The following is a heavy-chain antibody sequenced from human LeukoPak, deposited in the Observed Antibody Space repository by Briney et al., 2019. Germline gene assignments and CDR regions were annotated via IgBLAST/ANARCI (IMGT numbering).Heavy chain of an antibody. J-gene: IGHJ5*02. Sequence: PGGSLRLSCAASGFTFSSYAMSWVRQAPGEGLEWVSAISGSGGSTYYADSVKGRFTISRDNSKNTLYLQMNSLRAEDTAVYYCAKDCTVKPALNWFDPWGQGTLVTVSS. V-gene: IGHV3-23*01. CDR1: GFTFSSYA. CDR2: ISGSGGST. CDR3: AKDCTVKPALNWFDP. D-gene: IGHD4-17*01.